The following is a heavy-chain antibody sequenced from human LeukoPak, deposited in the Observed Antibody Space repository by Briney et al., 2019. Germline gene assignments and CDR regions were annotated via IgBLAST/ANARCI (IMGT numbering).Heavy chain of an antibody. D-gene: IGHD6-19*01. CDR1: GYPISSGYF. J-gene: IGHJ3*01. CDR3: ARETEKRWQY. V-gene: IGHV4-38-2*02. Sequence: SETLSLTCTVSGYPISSGYFWGWIRQPPGKGLEFIASIFHSGYTYYDPSLKSRVTISVDTSKNQFSLRLSSVTAADTAVYYCARETEKRWQYWGQGTMVTVSS. CDR2: IFHSGYT.